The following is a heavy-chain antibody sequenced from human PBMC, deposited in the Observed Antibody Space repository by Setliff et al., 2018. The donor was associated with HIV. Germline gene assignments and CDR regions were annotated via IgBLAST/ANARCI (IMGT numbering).Heavy chain of an antibody. J-gene: IGHJ4*02. CDR1: GYTFTGYY. CDR2: INPNSGGT. V-gene: IGHV1-2*02. CDR3: ARGVKGIATTGKYYFDY. D-gene: IGHD6-13*01. Sequence: GASVKVSCKASGYTFTGYYMHWVRQAPGQGLEWMGWINPNSGGTNYAQTFQGRVTMTRDTSVSTAYMELSRLKSDDTAVFYCARGVKGIATTGKYYFDYWGQGTLVTVSS.